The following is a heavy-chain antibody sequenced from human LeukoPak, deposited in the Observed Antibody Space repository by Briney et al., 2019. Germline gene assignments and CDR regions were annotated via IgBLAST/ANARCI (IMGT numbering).Heavy chain of an antibody. J-gene: IGHJ4*02. CDR2: IYPGDSDT. D-gene: IGHD3-9*01. Sequence: GESLQISCKGSGYSFTSYWIGWVRQMPGKGLEWMGIIYPGDSDTRYSPSFQGQVTISADKSISTAYLQWSGLKASDTAMYYCARRNYDILTGYYNDYFDYWGQGTLVTVSS. CDR3: ARRNYDILTGYYNDYFDY. CDR1: GYSFTSYW. V-gene: IGHV5-51*01.